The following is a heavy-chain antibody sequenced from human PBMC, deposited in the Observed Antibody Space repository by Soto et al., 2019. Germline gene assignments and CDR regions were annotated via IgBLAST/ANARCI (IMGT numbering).Heavy chain of an antibody. Sequence: SETLSLTCTVSGGSISSSSYYWGWIRQPPGKGLEWIGSIYYSGSTSYNPSLKSRLTISVDTSKNQFSLKLSSVTAADTAVYYCARGVIHWGQGTQVTVSS. CDR2: IYYSGST. V-gene: IGHV4-39*07. D-gene: IGHD3-16*02. J-gene: IGHJ4*02. CDR3: ARGVIH. CDR1: GGSISSSSYY.